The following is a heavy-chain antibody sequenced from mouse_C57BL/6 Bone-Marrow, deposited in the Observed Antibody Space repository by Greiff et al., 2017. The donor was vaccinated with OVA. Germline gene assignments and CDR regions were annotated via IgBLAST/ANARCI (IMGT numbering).Heavy chain of an antibody. CDR1: GYSITSGYY. D-gene: IGHD2-5*01. V-gene: IGHV3-6*01. CDR3: ARGRSKRYFDV. Sequence: EVKVEESGPGLVKPSQSLSLTCSVTGYSITSGYYWNWIRQFPGNKLEWMGYISYDGSNNYNPSLKNRISITRDTSKNQFFLKLNSVTTEDTATYYCARGRSKRYFDVWGTGTTVTVSS. J-gene: IGHJ1*03. CDR2: ISYDGSN.